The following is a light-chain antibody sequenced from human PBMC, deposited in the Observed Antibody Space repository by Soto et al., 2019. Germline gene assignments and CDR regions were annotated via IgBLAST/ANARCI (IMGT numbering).Light chain of an antibody. V-gene: IGLV2-14*01. CDR3: SSYTSSSTSYV. CDR2: EVS. Sequence: QSALTQPPSASGSPGQSVTISCTGTSSDVGGYNYVSWYQQHPGKAPKLMIYEVSKRPSGVSNRFSGSKSGNTASLTISGLQAEDEADYYCSSYTSSSTSYVFGTGT. J-gene: IGLJ1*01. CDR1: SSDVGGYNY.